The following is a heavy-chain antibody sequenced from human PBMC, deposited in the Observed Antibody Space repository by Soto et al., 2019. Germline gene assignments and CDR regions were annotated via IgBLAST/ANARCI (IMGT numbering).Heavy chain of an antibody. CDR3: ARARGYSYGYFVGNWFDP. CDR1: GTSIPSSCYY. J-gene: IGHJ5*02. Sequence: SDTLSRTCPLSGTSIPSSCYYCGWIRQSPGKGLEWIGSIYYSGSTYYNPSLKSRVTISVDTSKNQFSLKLSSVTAADTAVYYCARARGYSYGYFVGNWFDPWGQG. D-gene: IGHD5-18*01. V-gene: IGHV4-39*07. CDR2: IYYSGST.